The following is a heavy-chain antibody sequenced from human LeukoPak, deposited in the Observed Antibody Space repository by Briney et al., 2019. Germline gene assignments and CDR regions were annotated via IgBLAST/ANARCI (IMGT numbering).Heavy chain of an antibody. Sequence: SETLSLTCAVSGGSISSSTWWSWARQPPGKGLEWIGEINHSGSTDYNPSLKSRVTISVDKSNNQFSLKLNSVTAADTAVYYCARKQWLAVADWGQGTLVTVSS. D-gene: IGHD6-19*01. CDR3: ARKQWLAVAD. CDR1: GGSISSSTW. CDR2: INHSGST. V-gene: IGHV4-4*02. J-gene: IGHJ4*02.